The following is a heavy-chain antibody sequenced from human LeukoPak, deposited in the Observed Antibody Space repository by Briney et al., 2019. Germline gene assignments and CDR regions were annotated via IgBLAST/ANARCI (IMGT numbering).Heavy chain of an antibody. CDR3: ARGNPNWFDP. CDR1: GDSISSGDYY. D-gene: IGHD1-14*01. V-gene: IGHV4-61*08. J-gene: IGHJ5*02. Sequence: SETLSLTCTVSGDSISSGDYYWSWIRQPPGKGLEWIGYIDYSGSTNYNPSLKSRVSISVDTSKNQFSLKLSSVTAADTAVYYCARGNPNWFDPWGQGTLVTVSS. CDR2: IDYSGST.